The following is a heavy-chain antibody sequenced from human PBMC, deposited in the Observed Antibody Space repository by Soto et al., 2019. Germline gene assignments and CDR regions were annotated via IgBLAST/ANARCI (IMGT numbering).Heavy chain of an antibody. CDR1: ADTFNSYS. Sequence: QVQLVQSGAEVKKPGSSVKVSCKASADTFNSYSLSWLRQAPGQRLEWMGCITPVFGTADYAQSFEDRHTITADDSTGTVYMELSSLRSDDTAVYYCARSLEGTTVTNWFDAWGQGALVTVSS. J-gene: IGHJ5*02. CDR2: ITPVFGTA. D-gene: IGHD4-17*01. V-gene: IGHV1-69*01. CDR3: ARSLEGTTVTNWFDA.